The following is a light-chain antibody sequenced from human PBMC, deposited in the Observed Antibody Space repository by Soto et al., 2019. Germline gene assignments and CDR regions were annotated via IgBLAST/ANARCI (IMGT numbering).Light chain of an antibody. CDR3: AVWDNSLNGVA. J-gene: IGLJ2*01. CDR2: RND. Sequence: QSVLTQTPSASGTPGQSVTISCSGSNSNMGRNYVYWYQQVPGTAPKLLMYRNDVRPSGVPDRFTDSKSGTSASLAISGLRSEDEADYYCAVWDNSLNGVAFGGGTKLTVL. CDR1: NSNMGRNY. V-gene: IGLV1-47*01.